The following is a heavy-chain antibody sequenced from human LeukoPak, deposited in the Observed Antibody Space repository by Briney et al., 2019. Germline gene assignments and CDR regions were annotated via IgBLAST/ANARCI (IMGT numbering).Heavy chain of an antibody. J-gene: IGHJ3*02. CDR1: GFTFDDYA. V-gene: IGHV3-9*01. D-gene: IGHD6-13*01. CDR3: AKDIAIIAAAGPTAVGAFDI. Sequence: GRSLRLSCAASGFTFDDYAMNWVRQAPGKGLEWVSGISCNSGSIGYADSVKGRFTISRDTAKNSLYLQMNSLRAEDTALYYCAKDIAIIAAAGPTAVGAFDIWGQGTMVTVSS. CDR2: ISCNSGSI.